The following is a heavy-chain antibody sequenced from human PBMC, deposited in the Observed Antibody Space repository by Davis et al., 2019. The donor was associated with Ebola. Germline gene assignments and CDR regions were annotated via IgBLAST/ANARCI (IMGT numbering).Heavy chain of an antibody. CDR2: ISSSSSYI. CDR3: AKEIAARFGFYYYGMDV. CDR1: GFTFSSYS. V-gene: IGHV3-21*04. D-gene: IGHD6-6*01. J-gene: IGHJ6*02. Sequence: GGSLRLSCAASGFTFSSYSMNWVRQAPGKGLEWVSSISSSSSYIYYADSVKGRFTISRDNAKNSLYLQMNSLRAEDTALYYCAKEIAARFGFYYYGMDVWGQGTTVTVSS.